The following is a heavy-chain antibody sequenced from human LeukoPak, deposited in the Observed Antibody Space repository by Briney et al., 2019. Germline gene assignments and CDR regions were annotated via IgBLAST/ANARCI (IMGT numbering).Heavy chain of an antibody. CDR2: IYYSGKT. J-gene: IGHJ4*02. CDR3: ARESVAGTGY. V-gene: IGHV4-39*07. Sequence: SETLSLTCTVSGGSISSSDYYWDWIRQPPGKGLEWIGTIYYSGKTTYNPSLKSRVTISVDTSRNQFSLKMTSVTAADTAVYYCARESVAGTGYWGQGTLVTVSS. D-gene: IGHD6-19*01. CDR1: GGSISSSDYY.